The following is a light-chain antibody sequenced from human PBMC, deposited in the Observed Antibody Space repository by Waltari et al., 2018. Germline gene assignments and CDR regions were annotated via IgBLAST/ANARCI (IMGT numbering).Light chain of an antibody. J-gene: IGKJ1*01. CDR3: QQYYSTPPR. CDR1: QSVLYSSNNKNF. Sequence: DIVMTQSPDSLAVSLGERATINCKSSQSVLYSSNNKNFLAWYQQKPGQPPKLLIYWACTRESGVPDRFSGSGSGTDFTLTIISLQAEDVAVYYCQQYYSTPPRFGQGTKVEI. V-gene: IGKV4-1*01. CDR2: WAC.